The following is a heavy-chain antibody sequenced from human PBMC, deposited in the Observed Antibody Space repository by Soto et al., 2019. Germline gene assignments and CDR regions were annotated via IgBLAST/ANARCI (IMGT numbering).Heavy chain of an antibody. J-gene: IGHJ6*02. CDR1: GGTFSSYA. V-gene: IGHV1-69*13. CDR2: IIPIFGTA. CDR3: ARITIFGVVMKVMDV. D-gene: IGHD3-3*01. Sequence: ASVKVSCKASGGTFSSYAISWVRQAPGQGLEWMGGIIPIFGTANYAQKFQGRVTITADESTSTAYMELSSLRSEDTAVYYCARITIFGVVMKVMDVWGQGTTVTVSS.